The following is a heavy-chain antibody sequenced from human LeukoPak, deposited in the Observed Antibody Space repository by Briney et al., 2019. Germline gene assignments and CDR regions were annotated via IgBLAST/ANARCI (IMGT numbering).Heavy chain of an antibody. D-gene: IGHD6-19*01. CDR1: GGSISSYY. CDR2: IYYSEST. V-gene: IGHV4-59*01. J-gene: IGHJ4*02. CDR3: ARERYSSGWVDY. Sequence: SETLSLTCTVSGGSISSYYWSWIRQPPGKGLEWIGYIYYSESTNYNPSLKSRVTISVDTSKNQFSLKLSSVTAADTAVYYCARERYSSGWVDYWGQGTLVTVSS.